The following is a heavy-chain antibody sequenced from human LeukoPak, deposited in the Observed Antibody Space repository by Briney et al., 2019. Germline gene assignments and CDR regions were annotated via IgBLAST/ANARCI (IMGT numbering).Heavy chain of an antibody. CDR3: ARRPRWRIVGATNWFDP. Sequence: SETLSLTCTVSGGSISSSSYYWGWIRQPPGKGLEWIGSIYYSGSTYYNPSLKSRVTISVDTSKNQFSLKLSSVTAADTAVYYCARRPRWRIVGATNWFDPWGQGTLVTVSS. D-gene: IGHD1-26*01. V-gene: IGHV4-39*07. J-gene: IGHJ5*02. CDR2: IYYSGST. CDR1: GGSISSSSYY.